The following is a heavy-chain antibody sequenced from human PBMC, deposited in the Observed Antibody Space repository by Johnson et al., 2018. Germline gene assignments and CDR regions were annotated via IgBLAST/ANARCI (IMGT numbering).Heavy chain of an antibody. V-gene: IGHV1-69*02. CDR3: ARGDPTENYMDV. J-gene: IGHJ6*03. CDR2: VIPLLDMA. Sequence: QVQLVESGAQVKKPGSSLKVSCKTSGDTFTRYSFNWVRQAPGQGLEWMGRVIPLLDMANYAQRFQGRVAITADKSTSTAYMELRSLKSDDTAVYYCARGDPTENYMDVWGKGTTVTVSS. D-gene: IGHD2-21*02. CDR1: GDTFTRYS.